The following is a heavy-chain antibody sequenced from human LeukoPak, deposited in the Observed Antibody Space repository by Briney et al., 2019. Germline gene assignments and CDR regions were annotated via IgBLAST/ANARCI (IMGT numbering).Heavy chain of an antibody. CDR3: ARWNGNLQGLDV. J-gene: IGHJ6*04. Sequence: GGSLRLSCAASGFTFSDHYMDWVRQAPGKGLEWVGRTRNKANSYTTEYAASVKGRFTISRDDSKNSLYLQMNSLKTEDTAVYYCARWNGNLQGLDVWGKGTTVTVSS. V-gene: IGHV3-72*01. CDR2: TRNKANSYTT. D-gene: IGHD1-1*01. CDR1: GFTFSDHY.